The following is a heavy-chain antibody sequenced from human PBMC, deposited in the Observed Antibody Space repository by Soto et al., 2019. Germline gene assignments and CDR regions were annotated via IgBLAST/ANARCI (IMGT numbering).Heavy chain of an antibody. CDR3: ARDGGHNWNTWDDAFDI. Sequence: QVQLEESGGGVVQPGRSLRLSCAASGFTFSNYAMHWVRQAPGKGLEWVAVILYDGNNKNYADSVRGRFSISRDNSKNTLFLQMNSLRAEDTAVYYCARDGGHNWNTWDDAFDIWGQGTMVTVSS. J-gene: IGHJ3*02. D-gene: IGHD1-20*01. CDR2: ILYDGNNK. V-gene: IGHV3-30-3*01. CDR1: GFTFSNYA.